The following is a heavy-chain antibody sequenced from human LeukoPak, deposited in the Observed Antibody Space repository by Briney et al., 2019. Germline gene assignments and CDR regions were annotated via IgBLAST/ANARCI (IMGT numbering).Heavy chain of an antibody. J-gene: IGHJ4*02. CDR1: GFTFSSNY. CDR2: IYSGGNT. D-gene: IGHD6-13*01. V-gene: IGHV3-53*01. Sequence: GGSLRLSCAASGFTFSSNYMGWVRQAPGKGLKWVSVIYSGGNTYYSDSVKGRFTISRDNSRNTMDLQMNSLRAEDTAVYYCARCDSSSWYGIDFWGQGTLVTVSS. CDR3: ARCDSSSWYGIDF.